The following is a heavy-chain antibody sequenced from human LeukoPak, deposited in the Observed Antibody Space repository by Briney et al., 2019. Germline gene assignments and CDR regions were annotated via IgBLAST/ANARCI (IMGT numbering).Heavy chain of an antibody. J-gene: IGHJ4*02. D-gene: IGHD5-24*01. CDR1: GFTFSSYE. V-gene: IGHV3-48*03. Sequence: GVLRLSCAASGFTFSSYEMNWVRQAPGKGLEWVSYISSSGSTIYYADSVKGRFTISRDNAKNSLYLQMNSLRAEDTAVYYRARTDGYNSPYFDYWGQGTLVTVSS. CDR3: ARTDGYNSPYFDY. CDR2: ISSSGSTI.